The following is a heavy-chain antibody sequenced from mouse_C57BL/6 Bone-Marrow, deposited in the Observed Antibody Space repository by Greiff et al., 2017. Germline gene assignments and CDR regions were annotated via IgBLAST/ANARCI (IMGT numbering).Heavy chain of an antibody. V-gene: IGHV5-6*02. CDR2: ISSGGSYT. D-gene: IGHD1-1*01. Sequence: EVKLVEYGGDLVKPGGSLKLSCAASGFTFSSYGMSWVRQTPDKRLEWVATISSGGSYTYYPDSVKGRFTISRDNAKNTLYLQMSSLKSEDTAMYYCARRGTTVVARAMDYWGQGTSVTVSS. CDR1: GFTFSSYG. CDR3: ARRGTTVVARAMDY. J-gene: IGHJ4*01.